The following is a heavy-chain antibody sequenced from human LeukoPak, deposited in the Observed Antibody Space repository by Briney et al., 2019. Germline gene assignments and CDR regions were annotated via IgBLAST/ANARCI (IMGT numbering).Heavy chain of an antibody. J-gene: IGHJ4*02. CDR2: IYHSGST. CDR1: GGSFSGYY. D-gene: IGHD2-15*01. CDR3: ARDWRYCSGGSCSRTFDY. V-gene: IGHV4-34*09. Sequence: PSETLSLTCAVYGGSFSGYYWSWIRQPPGKGLEWIGEIYHSGSTNYNPSLKSRVTISVDTSKNQFSLKLSSVTAADTAVYYCARDWRYCSGGSCSRTFDYWGQGTLVTVSS.